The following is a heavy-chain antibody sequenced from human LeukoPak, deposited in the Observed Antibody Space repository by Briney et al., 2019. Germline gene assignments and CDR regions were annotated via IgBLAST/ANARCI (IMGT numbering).Heavy chain of an antibody. J-gene: IGHJ4*02. V-gene: IGHV3-30*19. Sequence: GRSLTLSCVASGFTFSSYAMHWVRQAPGKGLEWMTFISYDGSNKYYADSVKGRFTTSRDNSKNSLYLQMDSLRTEDTAVYYCAKNRLRGSYYFDDWGQGTLVTVPS. D-gene: IGHD1-26*01. CDR1: GFTFSSYA. CDR2: ISYDGSNK. CDR3: AKNRLRGSYYFDD.